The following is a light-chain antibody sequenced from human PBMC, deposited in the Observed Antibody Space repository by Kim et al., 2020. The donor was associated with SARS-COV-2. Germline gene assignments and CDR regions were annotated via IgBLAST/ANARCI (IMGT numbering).Light chain of an antibody. CDR3: SSYAGSSTWV. CDR1: SSDVGSYNY. CDR2: DVT. J-gene: IGLJ3*02. V-gene: IGLV2-14*03. Sequence: GQSITISCTGTSSDVGSYNYVSWYQQHPGKAPKLKIYDVTKRPSGVSDRFSGSKSGNAASLTISGLQAEDEANYYCSSYAGSSTWVFGGGTQLTVL.